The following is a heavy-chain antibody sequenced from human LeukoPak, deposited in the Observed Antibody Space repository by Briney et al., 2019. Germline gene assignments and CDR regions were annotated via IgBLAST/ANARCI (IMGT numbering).Heavy chain of an antibody. D-gene: IGHD5-18*01. V-gene: IGHV1-24*01. Sequence: GASVKVSCKVSGYTLTELSMHWVRQAPGKGLEWMGGFDPEDGETIYAQKFQGRATMTEDTSTDTAYMELSRLRSDDTAVYYCATSGYTYGALDIWGQGTMVTVSS. J-gene: IGHJ3*02. CDR3: ATSGYTYGALDI. CDR1: GYTLTELS. CDR2: FDPEDGET.